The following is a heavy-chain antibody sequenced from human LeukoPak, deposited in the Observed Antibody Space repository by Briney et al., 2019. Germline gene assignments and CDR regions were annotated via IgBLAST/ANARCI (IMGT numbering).Heavy chain of an antibody. CDR3: ASDPSSITIGYFDY. J-gene: IGHJ4*02. CDR2: ISYDGSNK. D-gene: IGHD3-10*01. CDR1: GFTFSSYA. Sequence: GGSLRLSCAASGFTFSSYAMHWVRQAPGKGLEWVAVISYDGSNKYYADSVKGRFTISRDNSKNTLYLQMNSLRAEDTAVYYCASDPSSITIGYFDYWGQGTLVTVSS. V-gene: IGHV3-30-3*01.